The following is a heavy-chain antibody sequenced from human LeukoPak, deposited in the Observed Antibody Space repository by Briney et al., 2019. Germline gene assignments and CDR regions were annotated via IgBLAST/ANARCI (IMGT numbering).Heavy chain of an antibody. Sequence: GGTLRLSCGASGFTFSNYGMSWVRQAPGKGLEWVSGISGSGASIYYAESAKGRFTISRDNSKNSLYLQMNSLRAEDTAVYYCARAAYYYMDVWGKGTTVTVSS. J-gene: IGHJ6*03. V-gene: IGHV3-23*01. CDR1: GFTFSNYG. CDR3: ARAAYYYMDV. D-gene: IGHD2-15*01. CDR2: ISGSGASI.